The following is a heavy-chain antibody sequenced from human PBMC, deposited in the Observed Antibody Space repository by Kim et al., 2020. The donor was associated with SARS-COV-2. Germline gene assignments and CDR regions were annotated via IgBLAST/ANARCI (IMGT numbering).Heavy chain of an antibody. CDR2: IYYSGST. J-gene: IGHJ4*02. D-gene: IGHD1-26*01. Sequence: SETLSLTCTVSGGSISSYYWSWIRQPPGKGLEWIGYIYYSGSTNYNPSLKSRVTISVDTSKNQFSLKLSSVTAADTAVYYCASEELRGYFDYWGQGTLVTVSS. CDR3: ASEELRGYFDY. V-gene: IGHV4-59*01. CDR1: GGSISSYY.